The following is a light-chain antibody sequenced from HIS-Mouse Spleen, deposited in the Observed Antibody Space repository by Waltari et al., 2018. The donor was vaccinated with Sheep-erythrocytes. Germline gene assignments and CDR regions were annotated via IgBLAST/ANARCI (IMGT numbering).Light chain of an antibody. J-gene: IGKJ2*01. CDR2: AAS. V-gene: IGKV1-6*01. CDR3: LQDYNAPYT. CDR1: QGIRND. Sequence: AIQMTQSPSSLSASVGDRVTITCRASQGIRNDLGWYQQKPGKARKLLIYAASRLQSGVASRFSGSGAGTDFTLTISSLQHEYFATYCCLQDYNAPYTFGQGTKLEIK.